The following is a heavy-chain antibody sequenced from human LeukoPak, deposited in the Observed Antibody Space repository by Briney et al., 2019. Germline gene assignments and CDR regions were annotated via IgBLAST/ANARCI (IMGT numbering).Heavy chain of an antibody. D-gene: IGHD3-22*01. V-gene: IGHV3-23*01. CDR2: ISGSGGST. Sequence: PGGSLRLSCAASGFTFSSYAMSWVRQAPGKGLEWVSAISGSGGSTYYADSVKGQFTISRDNSKNTLYLQMNSLRAEDTAVYYCAKPDSSGYYSPVDYWGRGTLVTVSS. CDR3: AKPDSSGYYSPVDY. J-gene: IGHJ4*02. CDR1: GFTFSSYA.